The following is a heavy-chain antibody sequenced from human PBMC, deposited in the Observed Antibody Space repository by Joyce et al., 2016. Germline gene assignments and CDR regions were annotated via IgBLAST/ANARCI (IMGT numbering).Heavy chain of an antibody. Sequence: EVQLVESGGGLVQPGGSLRLSCAASGFTFSGNFMSWLRQAPGGGLECVANRKQDGSAVYYLDSGKGRFTVSRDNARSLVHLQMVSLRVEDTALYYCARGKAFDVWGQGTMVTVSS. V-gene: IGHV3-7*01. CDR2: RKQDGSAV. CDR1: GFTFSGNF. CDR3: ARGKAFDV. J-gene: IGHJ3*01.